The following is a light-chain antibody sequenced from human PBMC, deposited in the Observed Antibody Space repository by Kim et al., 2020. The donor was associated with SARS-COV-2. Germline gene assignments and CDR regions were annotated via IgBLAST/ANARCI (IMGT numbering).Light chain of an antibody. Sequence: SQGERATLSCRASQSVNSRYLAWYQQKPGQAPRLLIYGTSSRATGIPDRFSGSGSGTDFTLTISRLEPEDFAVYYCQQYDTSPWTFGQGTKVDIK. V-gene: IGKV3-20*01. CDR1: QSVNSRY. CDR2: GTS. CDR3: QQYDTSPWT. J-gene: IGKJ1*01.